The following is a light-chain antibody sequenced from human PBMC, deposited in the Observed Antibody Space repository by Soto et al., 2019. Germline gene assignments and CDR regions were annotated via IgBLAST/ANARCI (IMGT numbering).Light chain of an antibody. Sequence: QSALTQPASVSGSPGQSITISCTGSSSDVGGYNYVSWYQQHPGKAPKLIIYDVTNRPSGVSNRFSGSKSGNTASLTISGLQAEDEADYYCSSLTSSTTVVFGVGTKLTVL. CDR2: DVT. CDR3: SSLTSSTTVV. V-gene: IGLV2-14*03. CDR1: SSDVGGYNY. J-gene: IGLJ2*01.